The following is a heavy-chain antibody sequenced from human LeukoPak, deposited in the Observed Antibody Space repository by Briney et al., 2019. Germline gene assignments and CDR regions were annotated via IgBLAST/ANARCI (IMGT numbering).Heavy chain of an antibody. CDR2: INQDGTEK. V-gene: IGHV3-7*01. CDR3: ARDRNTDFWSGYYPNYFDY. CDR1: GFSFTTYW. Sequence: GGSLRLSCAASGFSFTTYWMSWGRQAPGKGLEGVANINQDGTEKYYVDSVKGGFSLSRDNGKNSLYLQLNRLRAEDTAVYYCARDRNTDFWSGYYPNYFDYWGQGALVTVSS. J-gene: IGHJ4*02. D-gene: IGHD3-3*01.